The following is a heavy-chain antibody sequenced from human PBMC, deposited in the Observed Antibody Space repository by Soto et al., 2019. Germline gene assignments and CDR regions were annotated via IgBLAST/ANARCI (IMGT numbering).Heavy chain of an antibody. CDR1: GGSFSGHY. J-gene: IGHJ4*02. Sequence: PSETLSLTCAVYGGSFSGHYWTWIRQPPGKGLEWIGYIYYSGSTNYNPSLKSRVTISVDTSKNQFSLKLSSVTAADTAVYYCASSGSYYKTIDYWGQGTLVTVSS. D-gene: IGHD3-10*01. CDR2: IYYSGST. V-gene: IGHV4-59*11. CDR3: ASSGSYYKTIDY.